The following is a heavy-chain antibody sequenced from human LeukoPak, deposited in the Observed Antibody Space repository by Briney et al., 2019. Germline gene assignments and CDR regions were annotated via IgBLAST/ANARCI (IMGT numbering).Heavy chain of an antibody. CDR3: AKGELLPGY. V-gene: IGHV3-30*18. Sequence: SGGSLRLSCAASGFTFSSYGMHWVRQAPGKGLEWVAVISYDGSNKYYADSVKDRFTISRDNSKNTLYLQMNSLRAEDTAVYYCAKGELLPGYWGQGTLVTVSS. D-gene: IGHD1-26*01. J-gene: IGHJ4*02. CDR1: GFTFSSYG. CDR2: ISYDGSNK.